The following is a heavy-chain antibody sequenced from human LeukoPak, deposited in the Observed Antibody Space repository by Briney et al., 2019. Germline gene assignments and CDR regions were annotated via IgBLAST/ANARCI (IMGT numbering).Heavy chain of an antibody. CDR3: ARDECSSTSCYTNYYYGMDV. V-gene: IGHV4-30-4*01. Sequence: KPSETLSLTCTVSGGSISSGDHYWSWIRQPPGKGLEWIGYIYYSGSTYYNPSLKSRVTISVDTSKNQFSLKLSSVTAAGTAVYYCARDECSSTSCYTNYYYGMDVWGQGTTVTVSS. J-gene: IGHJ6*02. CDR1: GGSISSGDHY. CDR2: IYYSGST. D-gene: IGHD2-2*02.